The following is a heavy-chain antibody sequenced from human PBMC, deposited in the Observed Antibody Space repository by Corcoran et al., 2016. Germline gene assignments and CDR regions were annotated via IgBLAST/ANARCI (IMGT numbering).Heavy chain of an antibody. J-gene: IGHJ6*02. CDR2: IIPIFGTA. CDR3: ARDKYRGYDPRADYYDYDGMDV. CDR1: GGTFSSYA. D-gene: IGHD5-12*01. Sequence: QVQLVQSGAEVKKPGSSVKVSCKASGGTFSSYAISWVRQAPGQGLEWMGGIIPIFGTANYAQKFQGRVTITTDASTSTAYMELSSLRSEDTAVYYCARDKYRGYDPRADYYDYDGMDVWGQGTTVTVSS. V-gene: IGHV1-69*01.